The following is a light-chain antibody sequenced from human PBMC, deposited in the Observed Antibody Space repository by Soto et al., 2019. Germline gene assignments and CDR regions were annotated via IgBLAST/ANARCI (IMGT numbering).Light chain of an antibody. CDR3: QKYGSSFT. CDR1: QSVSSNY. J-gene: IGKJ3*01. Sequence: EIVLTQSPGTLSLSPGERATLSCRASQSVSSNYLAWYQHKPGQAPRLLIYGASSRATGIPDRFSGSGSGTDFTLTISRPDPEDFALYYCQKYGSSFTFGPGTKVDIK. V-gene: IGKV3-20*01. CDR2: GAS.